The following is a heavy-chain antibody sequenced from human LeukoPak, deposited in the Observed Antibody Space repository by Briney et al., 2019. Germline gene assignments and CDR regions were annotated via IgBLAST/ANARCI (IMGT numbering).Heavy chain of an antibody. J-gene: IGHJ4*02. CDR1: GYTFTGYY. CDR3: ARDPYSSGRADY. D-gene: IGHD3-22*01. CDR2: INPNSGGT. Sequence: ASVKVSCKASGYTFTGYYMHWERQAPGQGLEWLGWINPNSGGTNYAQKFQGRVTMTTDTSISTAYMELSRLRSDDTAVYYCARDPYSSGRADYWGQGTLVTVSS. V-gene: IGHV1-2*02.